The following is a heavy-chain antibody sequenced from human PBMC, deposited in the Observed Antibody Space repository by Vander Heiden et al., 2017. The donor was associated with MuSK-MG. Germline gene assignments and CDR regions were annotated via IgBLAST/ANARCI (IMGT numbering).Heavy chain of an antibody. D-gene: IGHD2-2*02. CDR3: ARVWCVPAAIDY. CDR1: GGSISSYY. J-gene: IGHJ4*02. CDR2: IYYSGST. V-gene: IGHV4-59*01. Sequence: QVQLQESGPGLVKPSETLSLTCTVSGGSISSYYWSWIRQPPGKGLEWIGYIYYSGSTNDTSALKSRVTISVDTSMNQFSPNLSSVPAADTAVYYFARVWCVPAAIDYWGQGTLVTVSS.